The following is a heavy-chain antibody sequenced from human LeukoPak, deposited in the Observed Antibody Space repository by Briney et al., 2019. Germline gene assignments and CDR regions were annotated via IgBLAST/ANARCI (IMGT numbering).Heavy chain of an antibody. CDR1: GFTFSSYA. Sequence: GGSLRLSCAASGFTFSSYAMSWVRQAPGKGLEWVSAISGSGGGTYYADSVKGRFTISRDNSKNTLYLQMNSLRAEDTAVYYCAKDGSGWYGYYFDYWGQGTLVTVSS. V-gene: IGHV3-23*01. J-gene: IGHJ4*02. CDR2: ISGSGGGT. CDR3: AKDGSGWYGYYFDY. D-gene: IGHD6-19*01.